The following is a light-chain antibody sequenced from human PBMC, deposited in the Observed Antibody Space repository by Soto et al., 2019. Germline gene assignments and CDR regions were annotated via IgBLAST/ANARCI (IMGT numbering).Light chain of an antibody. Sequence: QSALTQPASVSGSPGQSITISCTGTSSDVGGYNYVSWYQQHPDKAPKLINYYVDNRPSGVSNRFSGSKSVNTASLTISGLHAEDEAEYYCSSYTRSASYVFGTGTKLTVL. CDR1: SSDVGGYNY. J-gene: IGLJ1*01. CDR2: YVD. CDR3: SSYTRSASYV. V-gene: IGLV2-14*01.